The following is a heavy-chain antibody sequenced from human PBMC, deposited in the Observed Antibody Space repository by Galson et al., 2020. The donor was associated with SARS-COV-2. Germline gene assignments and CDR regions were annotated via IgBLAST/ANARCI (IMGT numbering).Heavy chain of an antibody. CDR1: GFIFSAYS. V-gene: IGHV3-48*02. J-gene: IGHJ4*02. CDR3: ARDYGDSDFLY. CDR2: ISSGSETI. Sequence: GGSLRLSCAASGFIFSAYSMNWVRQAPGKGLEWLSYISSGSETIDYADSVKGRFTISRDNAKNSLYLQMNNLRDNDTAVYYCARDYGDSDFLYWGQGTLVTVSS. D-gene: IGHD4-17*01.